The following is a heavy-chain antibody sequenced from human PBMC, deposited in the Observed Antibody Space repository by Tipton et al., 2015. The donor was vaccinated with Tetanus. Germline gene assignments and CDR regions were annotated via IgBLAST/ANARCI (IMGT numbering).Heavy chain of an antibody. D-gene: IGHD3-3*01. CDR3: AKRDNNDYYTGRDVFDV. V-gene: IGHV3-74*03. J-gene: IGHJ3*01. Sequence: SLRLSCVGSGFSFRSYWMHWVRQSPGKGLVWVSRIKSDGSKTTYADSVKGRFTISRDNAKNTLYLQMNSLRAEDTAVYYCAKRDNNDYYTGRDVFDVWGQGTMVTVSS. CDR2: IKSDGSKT. CDR1: GFSFRSYW.